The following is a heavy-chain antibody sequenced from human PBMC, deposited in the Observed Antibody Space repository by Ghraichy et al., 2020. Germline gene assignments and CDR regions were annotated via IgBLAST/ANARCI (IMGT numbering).Heavy chain of an antibody. V-gene: IGHV4-34*01. CDR2: INHSGTT. Sequence: SETLSLTCAVYGGSFSDYFWSWIRQPPGKGLEWIGEINHSGTTNYNPSLKSRVTISVDTSKNQFSLKLSSVTAADTAVYYCAHWELRGPKENYWGQGTLVTVSS. CDR1: GGSFSDYF. CDR3: AHWELRGPKENY. D-gene: IGHD1-7*01. J-gene: IGHJ4*02.